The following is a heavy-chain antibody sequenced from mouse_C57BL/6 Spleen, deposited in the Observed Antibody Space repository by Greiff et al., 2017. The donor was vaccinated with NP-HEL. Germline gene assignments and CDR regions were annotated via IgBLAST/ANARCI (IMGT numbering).Heavy chain of an antibody. Sequence: VQLQESGPELVKPGASVKISCKASGYSFTDYNMNWVKQSNGKSLEWIGVINPNYGTTSYNQKFKGKATLTVDQSSSTAYMQLNSLTSEDSAVYYCARRVYYGNYRYFDVWGTGTTVTVSS. D-gene: IGHD2-1*01. CDR2: INPNYGTT. CDR1: GYSFTDYN. J-gene: IGHJ1*03. V-gene: IGHV1-39*01. CDR3: ARRVYYGNYRYFDV.